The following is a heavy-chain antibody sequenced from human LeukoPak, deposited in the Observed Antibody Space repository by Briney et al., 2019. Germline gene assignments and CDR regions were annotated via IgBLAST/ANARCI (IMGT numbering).Heavy chain of an antibody. CDR3: ARHVIAETGFLNWVDP. J-gene: IGHJ5*02. CDR1: GASISSYY. Sequence: PSETLSLTRTVSGASISSYYWSWFRQPPGQGLEWIGYIYYSGTTDYNPSLRSRVSISVDTSKNQFSLKLSSVTAADTAVYYCARHVIAETGFLNWVDPWGQGTLVTVSS. CDR2: IYYSGTT. D-gene: IGHD6-13*01. V-gene: IGHV4-59*08.